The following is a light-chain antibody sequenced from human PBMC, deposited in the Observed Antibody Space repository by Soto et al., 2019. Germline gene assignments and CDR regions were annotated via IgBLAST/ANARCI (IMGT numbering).Light chain of an antibody. V-gene: IGLV2-8*01. CDR1: SSDVGSYNY. CDR3: SSYAGSNTRYL. J-gene: IGLJ1*01. Sequence: QSVLTQPPSESGSPGQSVTISCTGASSDVGSYNYVSWYQQHPGKAPKVIIYEVTKRPSGVPDRFSGSKSGNTVSLTVSGLQAEDEADYYCSSYAGSNTRYLFGSGTKVTVL. CDR2: EVT.